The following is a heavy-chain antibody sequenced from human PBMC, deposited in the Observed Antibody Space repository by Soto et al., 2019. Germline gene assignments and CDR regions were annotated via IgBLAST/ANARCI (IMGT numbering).Heavy chain of an antibody. Sequence: GSLRLSCAASGFTFSSYGMHWVRQAPGKGLEWVAVIWYDGSNKYYADSVKGRFTISRDNSKNTLYLQMNSLRAEDTAVYYCARLGSSSEFDYWGQGTLVTVSS. J-gene: IGHJ4*02. V-gene: IGHV3-33*01. CDR2: IWYDGSNK. CDR3: ARLGSSSEFDY. D-gene: IGHD6-6*01. CDR1: GFTFSSYG.